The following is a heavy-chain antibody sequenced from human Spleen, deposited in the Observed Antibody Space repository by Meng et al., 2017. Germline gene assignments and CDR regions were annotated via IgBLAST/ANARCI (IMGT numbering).Heavy chain of an antibody. V-gene: IGHV3-23*01. J-gene: IGHJ4*02. CDR2: ISGSGGST. Sequence: GESLKISCAASGFTFSNAWMSWVRQAPGKGLEWVSAISGSGGSTYYADSVKGRFTISRDNSKNTPYLQMNSLRAEDTAVYYCARDDYGGPLDYWGQGTLVTVSS. CDR1: GFTFSNAW. CDR3: ARDDYGGPLDY. D-gene: IGHD4-23*01.